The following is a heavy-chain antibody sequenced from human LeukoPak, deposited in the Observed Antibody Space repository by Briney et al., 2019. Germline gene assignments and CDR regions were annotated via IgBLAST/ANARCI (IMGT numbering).Heavy chain of an antibody. CDR1: GGSISSYY. V-gene: IGHV4-59*06. D-gene: IGHD2-2*01. CDR3: ASYCSSTSCSYYYGMDV. J-gene: IGHJ6*02. CDR2: IYYSGST. Sequence: SETLSLTCSVSGGSISSYYWSWIRQPAGKGLEWIGYIYYSGSTYYNPSLKSRVTISVDTSKNQFSLKLSSVTAADTAVYYCASYCSSTSCSYYYGMDVWGQGTTVTVSS.